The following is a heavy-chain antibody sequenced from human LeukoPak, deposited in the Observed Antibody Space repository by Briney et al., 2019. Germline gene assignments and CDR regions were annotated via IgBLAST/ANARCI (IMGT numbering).Heavy chain of an antibody. Sequence: SETLSLTCTVSAGSISPNYWSWIRQPPGKGLGWIEYIYYTGSTNYNPSLKSRVTISIDTSKSHFSLKLSSLTAADTALYYCARLLDYDSSGYPDTFDFWGQGTMVTVSS. CDR2: IYYTGST. J-gene: IGHJ3*01. V-gene: IGHV4-59*01. CDR1: AGSISPNY. D-gene: IGHD3-22*01. CDR3: ARLLDYDSSGYPDTFDF.